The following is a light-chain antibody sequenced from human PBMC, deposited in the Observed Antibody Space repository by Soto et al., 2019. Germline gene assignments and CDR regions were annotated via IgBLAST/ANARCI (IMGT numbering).Light chain of an antibody. Sequence: DVVMTQSPLSLPVTPGQPASISCRSSQSLLLSDGYTYLTWFQQRPGQSPRRLIYKVSQRDSGVPDRFSGSGSGADFTLQISRVEADDIAIYYCMAVIHPYSFGQGTKLEIK. CDR3: MAVIHPYS. V-gene: IGKV2-30*02. CDR1: QSLLLSDGYTY. J-gene: IGKJ2*03. CDR2: KVS.